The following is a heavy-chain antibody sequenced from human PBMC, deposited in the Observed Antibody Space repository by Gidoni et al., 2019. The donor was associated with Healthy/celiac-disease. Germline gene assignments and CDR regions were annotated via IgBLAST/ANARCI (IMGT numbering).Heavy chain of an antibody. CDR3: ARNHYDSSGYHYYYYYGMDV. CDR2: ISSSGSNI. Sequence: QVQLVESGGRLVKPGGSLRLSCAASVFTFRDYYMSWIRQAPGKGLEWVSYISSSGSNIYYADSVKGRFTISRDNAKNSLYLQMNSLRAEDTAVYYCARNHYDSSGYHYYYYYGMDVWGQGTTVTVSS. J-gene: IGHJ6*02. CDR1: VFTFRDYY. D-gene: IGHD3-22*01. V-gene: IGHV3-11*01.